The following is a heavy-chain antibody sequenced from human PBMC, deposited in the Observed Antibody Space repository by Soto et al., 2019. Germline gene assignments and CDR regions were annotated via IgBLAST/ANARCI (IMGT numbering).Heavy chain of an antibody. J-gene: IGHJ6*02. D-gene: IGHD3-10*01. V-gene: IGHV1-18*01. CDR1: GYTFTSYG. CDR2: ISAYNGNT. CDR3: ARDKEVLWFGGLNYGMDV. Sequence: ASVKVSCKASGYTFTSYGISWVRQAPGQGLEWMGWISAYNGNTNYAQKLQGRVTMTTDTSTSTAYMELRSLRSDDTAVYYCARDKEVLWFGGLNYGMDVWGQGTTVTVSS.